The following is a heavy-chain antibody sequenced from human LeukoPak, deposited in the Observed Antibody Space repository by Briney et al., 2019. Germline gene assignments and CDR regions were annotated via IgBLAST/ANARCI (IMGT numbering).Heavy chain of an antibody. Sequence: PGGSLRLSCAASGFTVSSNYMSWVRQAPGKGPEWVSVIYSGGSTYYADSVKGRFTISRDNSKNTLYLQMNSLRAEDTAVYYCARDVSGRGDFDYWGQGTLVTVSS. CDR1: GFTVSSNY. V-gene: IGHV3-53*01. J-gene: IGHJ4*02. CDR2: IYSGGST. CDR3: ARDVSGRGDFDY. D-gene: IGHD1-26*01.